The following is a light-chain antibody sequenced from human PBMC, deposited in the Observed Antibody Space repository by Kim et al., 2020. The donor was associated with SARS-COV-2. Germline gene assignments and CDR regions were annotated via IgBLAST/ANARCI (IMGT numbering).Light chain of an antibody. J-gene: IGKJ3*01. CDR3: NQYGRHST. CDR1: KSVGLW. CDR2: KSS. V-gene: IGKV1-5*03. Sequence: SSVGDTVAISCRESKSVGLWLACYQQKPGEAPKLLIDKSSECQPGVPTSFVGGGFGTHFTLTISSLQPSDFAIYYCNQYGRHSTFGPGTKVDIK.